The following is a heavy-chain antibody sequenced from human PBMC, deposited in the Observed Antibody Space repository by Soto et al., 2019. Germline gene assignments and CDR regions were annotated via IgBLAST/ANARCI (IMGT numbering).Heavy chain of an antibody. Sequence: SETLSLTCTVSGGSISSYYWSWIRQPPGKGLEWIGYIYYSGITDYDPSLKSRVTISVDTSKSQFSLKLSSVTAADSAVYYCARGGGVYYFDYWGQGTLVTVS. D-gene: IGHD2-8*02. CDR1: GGSISSYY. CDR3: ARGGGVYYFDY. J-gene: IGHJ4*02. V-gene: IGHV4-59*01. CDR2: IYYSGIT.